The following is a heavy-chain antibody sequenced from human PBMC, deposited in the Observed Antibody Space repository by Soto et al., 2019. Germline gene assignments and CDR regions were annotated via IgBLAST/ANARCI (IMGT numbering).Heavy chain of an antibody. Sequence: GGSLRLSCAASGFTFSNAWMNWVHQAPGKGLEWVGHIKTNTDGGTTDYAAPVKGRFTISRDDSKNTLYLQMNSLKTEDTAVYYCTTGGRGSFSALYWGQGTLVTVSS. D-gene: IGHD1-26*01. CDR2: IKTNTDGGTT. CDR3: TTGGRGSFSALY. CDR1: GFTFSNAW. J-gene: IGHJ4*02. V-gene: IGHV3-15*01.